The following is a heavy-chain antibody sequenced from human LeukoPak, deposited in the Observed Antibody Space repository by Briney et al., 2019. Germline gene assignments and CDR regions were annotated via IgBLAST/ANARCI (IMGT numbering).Heavy chain of an antibody. J-gene: IGHJ4*02. CDR3: ARAYSSSWPGSYFDY. Sequence: GGSLRLSCAASGFTFSSYNMNWVRQAPGKGLEWVSYISSSSSYIYYADSVKGRFTISRDNAKNSLYLQMNSLRAEDTAVYYCARAYSSSWPGSYFDYWGQGTLVTVSS. CDR2: ISSSSSYI. V-gene: IGHV3-21*05. D-gene: IGHD6-13*01. CDR1: GFTFSSYN.